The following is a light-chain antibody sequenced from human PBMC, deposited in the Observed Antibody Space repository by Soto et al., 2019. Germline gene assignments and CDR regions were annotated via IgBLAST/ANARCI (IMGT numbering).Light chain of an antibody. Sequence: EIVLTQSPATLSLSPGERATLSCRASQSVSNYLTWYQQKPGQAPRLLVYDTFNRANGVPARFTGSGSDTDFTLTISILEPEDCAVYYCQQRAGWPRTFGQGTKVEIK. V-gene: IGKV3-11*01. CDR3: QQRAGWPRT. J-gene: IGKJ1*01. CDR2: DTF. CDR1: QSVSNY.